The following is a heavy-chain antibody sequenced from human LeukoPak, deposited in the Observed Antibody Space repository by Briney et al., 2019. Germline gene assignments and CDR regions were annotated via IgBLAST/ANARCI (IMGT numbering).Heavy chain of an antibody. J-gene: IGHJ4*02. V-gene: IGHV3-30*02. Sequence: GGSLRLSCAASGFNFSNHGMHWVRQAPGKGLEWVTFIWYDGSNAYYADSVKGRFSISRDGSKNTIYLQMDSLRPEDTAIYFCAKADIAVFDYWGRGTLVTVSS. CDR1: GFNFSNHG. CDR3: AKADIAVFDY. D-gene: IGHD6-19*01. CDR2: IWYDGSNA.